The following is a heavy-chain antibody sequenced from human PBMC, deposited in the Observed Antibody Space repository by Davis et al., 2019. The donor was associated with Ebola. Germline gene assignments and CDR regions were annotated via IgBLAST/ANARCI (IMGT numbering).Heavy chain of an antibody. CDR2: INTDGSGK. CDR1: GFTFSAYS. J-gene: IGHJ4*02. Sequence: GESLKISCAASGFTFSAYSMNWVRQAPGKGLECVASINTDGSGKYYVESIKGRFTISRDNAKNSLYLQMSSLRAEDTAVYYCARGPSTGNSFSHWGQGTLVTVSS. V-gene: IGHV3-7*03. D-gene: IGHD4-23*01. CDR3: ARGPSTGNSFSH.